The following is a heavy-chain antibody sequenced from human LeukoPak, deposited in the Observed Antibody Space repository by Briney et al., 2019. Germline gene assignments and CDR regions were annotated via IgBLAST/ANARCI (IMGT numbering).Heavy chain of an antibody. J-gene: IGHJ4*01. CDR3: TRDGTAAGLYFDL. D-gene: IGHD6-13*01. CDR2: IRQDGGEK. Sequence: GGSLRLSCAVSGFTFSSYWMNWVRQAPGKGLEWVASIRQDGGEKSYVDSVKGRFAISRDNTKNSLYLQMSSLRAEDTAVYYCTRDGTAAGLYFDLWGQGTLVTVSS. V-gene: IGHV3-7*01. CDR1: GFTFSSYW.